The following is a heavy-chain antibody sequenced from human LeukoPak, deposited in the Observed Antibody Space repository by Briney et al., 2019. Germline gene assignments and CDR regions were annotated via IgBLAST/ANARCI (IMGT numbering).Heavy chain of an antibody. V-gene: IGHV4-34*01. J-gene: IGHJ4*02. CDR3: ARGRSGSYDY. CDR2: INHSGST. CDR1: GGSFSGYY. Sequence: SETLSLTCAVYGGSFSGYYWSWIRQPPGKGLEWIGEINHSGSTNYNPSLKSRVTISVDTSKNQFSLKLSSVTAADTAVYCCARGRSGSYDYWGQGTLVTVSS. D-gene: IGHD3-10*01.